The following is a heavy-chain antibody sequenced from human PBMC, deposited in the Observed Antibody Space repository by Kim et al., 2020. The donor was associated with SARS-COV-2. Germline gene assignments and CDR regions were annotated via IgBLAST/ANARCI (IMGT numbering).Heavy chain of an antibody. D-gene: IGHD6-13*01. J-gene: IGHJ4*02. CDR2: IDKDGSRK. CDR1: GFTFSRHS. V-gene: IGHV3-33*01. Sequence: GGSLRLSCAASGFTFSRHSMHWVRQAPGKGLEWVTAIDKDGSRKWYADSVKGRFTISRDQSENTLHLQMNSLRADDTGVYYCARDIGSWTACDYWGQGTLVTVSS. CDR3: ARDIGSWTACDY.